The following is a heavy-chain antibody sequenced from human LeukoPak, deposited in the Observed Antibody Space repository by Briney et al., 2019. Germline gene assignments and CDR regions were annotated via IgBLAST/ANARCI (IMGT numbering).Heavy chain of an antibody. CDR2: ISGSGKT. J-gene: IGHJ4*02. CDR1: GFSFSTYA. Sequence: GGSLRLSCAASGFSFSTYAMSWVRQPPGQGLEWVSAISGSGKTYYPDSVKGRFTISRDNSKNTLFLQMNGLRAEDTAVYYCAKERDAKGYFDYWGQGTLVTVSS. V-gene: IGHV3-23*01. CDR3: AKERDAKGYFDY.